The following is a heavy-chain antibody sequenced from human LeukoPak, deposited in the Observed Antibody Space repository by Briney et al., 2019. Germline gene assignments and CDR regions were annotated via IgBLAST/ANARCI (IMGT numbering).Heavy chain of an antibody. Sequence: RPSETLSLTCIVSGDSIRSRGYYWGWIRQPPGKGLEWIGSMFYGETTSYSPSLQSRVTISLDTSKNQFSLRLSSVTAADTAVYYCARLERSRMDGAQYWGQGTLVTVSS. D-gene: IGHD4/OR15-4a*01. V-gene: IGHV4-39*01. CDR1: GDSIRSRGYY. J-gene: IGHJ4*02. CDR3: ARLERSRMDGAQY. CDR2: MFYGETT.